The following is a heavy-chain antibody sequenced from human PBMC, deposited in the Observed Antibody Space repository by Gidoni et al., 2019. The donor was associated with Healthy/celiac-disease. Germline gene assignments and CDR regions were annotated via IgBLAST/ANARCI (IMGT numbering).Heavy chain of an antibody. Sequence: QVQLQESGPGLVKPSETLSLTCTVSGGSISSYYWSWIRQPPGKGLEWIGYIYYSGSTNYNPSLKSRVTISVDTSKNQFSLKLSSVTAADTAVYYCARDHGPAANIPLYFDYWGQGTLVTVSS. CDR2: IYYSGST. CDR1: GGSISSYY. CDR3: ARDHGPAANIPLYFDY. V-gene: IGHV4-59*01. D-gene: IGHD2-2*01. J-gene: IGHJ4*02.